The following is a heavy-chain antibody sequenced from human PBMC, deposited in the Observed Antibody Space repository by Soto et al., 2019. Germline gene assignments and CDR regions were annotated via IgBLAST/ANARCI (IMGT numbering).Heavy chain of an antibody. CDR2: IIPIFGTA. Sequence: SVKVSCKASGGTFSSYAISWVRQAPGQGLEWMGGIIPIFGTANYAQKFQGRATITADESTSTAYMELSSLRSEDTAVYYCARGARDILTGYHPRNYFDYWGQGTLVTVSS. V-gene: IGHV1-69*13. CDR3: ARGARDILTGYHPRNYFDY. J-gene: IGHJ4*02. CDR1: GGTFSSYA. D-gene: IGHD3-9*01.